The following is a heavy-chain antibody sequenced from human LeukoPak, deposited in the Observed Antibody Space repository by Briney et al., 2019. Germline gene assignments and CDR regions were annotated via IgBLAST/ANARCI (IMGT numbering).Heavy chain of an antibody. D-gene: IGHD6-6*01. CDR1: GFTFTDYY. J-gene: IGHJ4*02. CDR3: ASIEYSSSPPGY. CDR2: ISSSSSYI. V-gene: IGHV3-11*06. Sequence: GGSLRLSCATSGFTFTDYYMSWIRQAPGKGLEWVSSISSSSSYIYYADSVKGRFTISRDNAKNSLYLQMNSLRAEDTAVYYCASIEYSSSPPGYWGQGTLVTVSS.